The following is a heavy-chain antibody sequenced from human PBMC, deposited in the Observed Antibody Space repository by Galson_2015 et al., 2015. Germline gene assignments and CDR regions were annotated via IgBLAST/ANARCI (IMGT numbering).Heavy chain of an antibody. D-gene: IGHD7-27*01. CDR3: ANLRLGGDAGDI. CDR2: ISGSGSST. Sequence: SLRLSCAASGFTFSTYAMSWVRQPPGKGLEWVSAISGSGSSTYYADSVRGRFTISRDNSRNTLYLQMNSLRVEDTAVDYGANLRLGGDAGDIWGQGTMVTV. V-gene: IGHV3-23*01. CDR1: GFTFSTYA. J-gene: IGHJ3*02.